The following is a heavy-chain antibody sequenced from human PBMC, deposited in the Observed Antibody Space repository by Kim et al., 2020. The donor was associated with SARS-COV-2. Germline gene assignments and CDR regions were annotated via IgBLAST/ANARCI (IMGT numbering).Heavy chain of an antibody. Sequence: GGSLRLSCAASGFTFDDYAMHWVRQAPGKGLEWVSGISWNSGSIGYADSVKGRFTISRDNAKNSLYLQMNSLRAEDTALYYCAKDLGYCSGGSCWGQGTLVTVSS. CDR1: GFTFDDYA. V-gene: IGHV3-9*01. CDR3: AKDLGYCSGGSC. J-gene: IGHJ4*02. CDR2: ISWNSGSI. D-gene: IGHD2-15*01.